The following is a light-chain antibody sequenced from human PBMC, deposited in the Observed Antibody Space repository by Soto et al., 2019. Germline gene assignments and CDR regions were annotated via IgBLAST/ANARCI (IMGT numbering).Light chain of an antibody. CDR2: GTS. J-gene: IGKJ2*01. V-gene: IGKV3-20*01. Sequence: EIVFTQSPGTLSLSPGERATLSCRASQSVISTYLTWYQQKPGQTPRLLIHGTSNRATGSPDTFSGSGSGTDFTLTISRLEPEDFAVYYCQQYGSSPGYTFGQGTKLEIK. CDR3: QQYGSSPGYT. CDR1: QSVISTY.